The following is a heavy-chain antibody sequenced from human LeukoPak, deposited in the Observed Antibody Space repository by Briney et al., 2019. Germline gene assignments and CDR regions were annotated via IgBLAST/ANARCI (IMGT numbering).Heavy chain of an antibody. J-gene: IGHJ4*02. CDR1: GGSISSYY. CDR3: ARDPSSGSYFHYFDY. Sequence: SETLSLTCTVSGGSISSYYWSWIRQPAGKGLEWIGRIYSSGSTNYNPSLKSRVTMSVDTSKNQFSLKLTSVTAADTAVYYCARDPSSGSYFHYFDYWGQGTLVTVSS. CDR2: IYSSGST. D-gene: IGHD3-10*01. V-gene: IGHV4-4*07.